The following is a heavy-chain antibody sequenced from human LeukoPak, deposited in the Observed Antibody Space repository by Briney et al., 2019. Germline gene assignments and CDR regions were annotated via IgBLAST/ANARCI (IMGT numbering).Heavy chain of an antibody. Sequence: GGSLRLSCAATEFTVSRSYMTWVRQAPGKGLEWVSVLHSGGTIEYADTVKGRFTISRDISKNTVYLQMNNLRSEDTAVYYCARGANHPFDPWGQGTLVTVSS. CDR1: EFTVSRSY. J-gene: IGHJ5*01. V-gene: IGHV3-53*01. CDR2: LHSGGTI. D-gene: IGHD1-14*01. CDR3: ARGANHPFDP.